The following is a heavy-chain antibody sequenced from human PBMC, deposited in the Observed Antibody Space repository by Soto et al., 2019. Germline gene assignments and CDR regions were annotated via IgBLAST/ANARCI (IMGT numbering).Heavy chain of an antibody. J-gene: IGHJ4*02. V-gene: IGHV1-2*04. D-gene: IGHD6-19*01. CDR1: GYTFTGYD. Sequence: ASVNVSCKASGYTFTGYDMHWVRQAPGQGLEWMGWINPNSGGTNYAQKFQGWVTMTRDTSISTAYMELSRLRSDDTAVYYCAREYSSGRRFDYWGQGILVTVSS. CDR3: AREYSSGRRFDY. CDR2: INPNSGGT.